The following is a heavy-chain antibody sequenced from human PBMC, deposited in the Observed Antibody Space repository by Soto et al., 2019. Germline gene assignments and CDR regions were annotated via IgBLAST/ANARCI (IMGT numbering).Heavy chain of an antibody. CDR2: IYHSGST. CDR1: GGSISSSNW. J-gene: IGHJ6*02. V-gene: IGHV4-4*02. D-gene: IGHD6-13*01. Sequence: SETLSLTCGVSGGSISSSNWWSWVRQPPGKGLEWIGEIYHSGSTDYNPSLKSRVTISVDKSKNQSSLKVNSVTAADTAVYYCARGIGYSSSWYSTYGLEVWGQGTTVTVSS. CDR3: ARGIGYSSSWYSTYGLEV.